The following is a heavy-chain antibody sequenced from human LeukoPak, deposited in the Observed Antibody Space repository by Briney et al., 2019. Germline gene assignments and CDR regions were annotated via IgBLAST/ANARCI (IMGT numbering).Heavy chain of an antibody. CDR3: AKAPEVVTTTYWYFDL. Sequence: GGSLRLSCAGSGFTLSNYALTWVRQVPGKGLEWVSSISGSGQNTYYADSVKGRFTISRDNSDNTLSLQMNSLTVEDTAMYFCAKAPEVVTTTYWYFDLWGRGTLVTVSS. D-gene: IGHD2-21*02. CDR2: ISGSGQNT. CDR1: GFTLSNYA. V-gene: IGHV3-23*01. J-gene: IGHJ2*01.